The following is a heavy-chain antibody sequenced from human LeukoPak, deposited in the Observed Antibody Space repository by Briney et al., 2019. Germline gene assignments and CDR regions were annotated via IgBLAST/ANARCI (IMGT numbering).Heavy chain of an antibody. D-gene: IGHD3-10*01. J-gene: IGHJ4*02. CDR3: ARDGGRATIVRGIIIMSVGDF. V-gene: IGHV3-30*03. CDR2: ISFDGTNK. Sequence: GRSLRLSCAASGFAFSNYGMHWVRQAPGQGLEWVAVISFDGTNKYYADSLKGRFTISRDNSKNTVYLQMNSLRPEDTAVYYCARDGGRATIVRGIIIMSVGDFWGQGALVNVST. CDR1: GFAFSNYG.